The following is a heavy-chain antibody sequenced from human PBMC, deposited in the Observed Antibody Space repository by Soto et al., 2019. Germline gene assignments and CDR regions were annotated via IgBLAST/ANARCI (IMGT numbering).Heavy chain of an antibody. CDR3: ARDSTAGPGYYYYGMDV. D-gene: IGHD6-13*01. J-gene: IGHJ6*02. CDR1: GFTFSSYG. CDR2: IWYDGSNK. V-gene: IGHV3-33*01. Sequence: QVQLVESGGGMVQPGRSLRLSCAASGFTFSSYGMHWVRQAPGKGLEWVAVIWYDGSNKYYADSVKGRFTISRDNSKNTRYLQMNSLRAEDTAVYYCARDSTAGPGYYYYGMDVWGQGTTVTVSS.